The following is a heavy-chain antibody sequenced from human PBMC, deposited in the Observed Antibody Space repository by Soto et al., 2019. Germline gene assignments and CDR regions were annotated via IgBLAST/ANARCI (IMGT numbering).Heavy chain of an antibody. Sequence: ASVKVSCKASGGTFSSYAISWVRQAPGQGLEWMGGIIPTFGTANYAQKFQGRVTITADESTSTAYMELSSLRSEDTAVYYCASGSPTYYYDSSGPPYGMDVWGQGTTVTVSS. J-gene: IGHJ6*02. CDR3: ASGSPTYYYDSSGPPYGMDV. V-gene: IGHV1-69*13. CDR1: GGTFSSYA. D-gene: IGHD3-22*01. CDR2: IIPTFGTA.